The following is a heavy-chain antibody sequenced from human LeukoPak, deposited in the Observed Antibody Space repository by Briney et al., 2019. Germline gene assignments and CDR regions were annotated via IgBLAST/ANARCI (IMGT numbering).Heavy chain of an antibody. V-gene: IGHV4-59*08. CDR3: ARHSYSSSGDWFDP. Sequence: SETLSLTCTVSGGSISSYYWSWIRQPPGKGLEWIGYIYYSGSTNYNPSLKSRVTISVDTSKNQFSLKLSSVTAADTAVHYCARHSYSSSGDWFDPWGQGTLVTVSS. J-gene: IGHJ5*02. D-gene: IGHD6-13*01. CDR1: GGSISSYY. CDR2: IYYSGST.